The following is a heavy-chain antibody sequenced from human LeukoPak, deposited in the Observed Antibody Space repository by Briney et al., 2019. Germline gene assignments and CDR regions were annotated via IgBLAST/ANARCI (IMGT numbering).Heavy chain of an antibody. CDR1: GGSISSGGYY. J-gene: IGHJ6*02. Sequence: SETLSLTCTVSGGSISSGGYYWSWIRQHPGKGLEWIGYIYYSGSTYYNPSLKSRVTISVDTSKNQFSLKLSSVTAADTAVYYCASRSPRGYYYYYGMDVWGQGTTVTVSS. CDR2: IYYSGST. V-gene: IGHV4-31*03. CDR3: ASRSPRGYYYYYGMDV.